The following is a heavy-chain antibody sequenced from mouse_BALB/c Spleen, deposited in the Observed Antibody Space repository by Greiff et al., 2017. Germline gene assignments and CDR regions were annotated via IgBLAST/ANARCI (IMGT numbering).Heavy chain of an antibody. V-gene: IGHV5-17*02. CDR1: GFTFSSFG. Sequence: EVQGVESGGGLVQPGGSRKLSCAASGFTFSSFGMHWVRQAPEKGLEWVAYISSGSSTIYYADTVKGRFTISRDNPKNTLFLQMTSLRSEDTAMYYCARDGYDRDYAMDYWGQGTSVTVSS. CDR3: ARDGYDRDYAMDY. D-gene: IGHD2-2*01. J-gene: IGHJ4*01. CDR2: ISSGSSTI.